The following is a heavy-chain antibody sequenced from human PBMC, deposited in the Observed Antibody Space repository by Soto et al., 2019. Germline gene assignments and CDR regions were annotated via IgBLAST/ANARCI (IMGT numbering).Heavy chain of an antibody. CDR3: AHPRGYGVFDAFDI. V-gene: IGHV3-23*01. CDR1: GLIFSTYA. D-gene: IGHD4-17*01. Sequence: PGGSLRLSCAASGLIFSTYALTWVRKAPGKGLEWVSAINANGGTTYYAESVRGRFTISRDNSINTLYLQMSRLRTEDTALYYCAHPRGYGVFDAFDIWGQGTMVTVSS. CDR2: INANGGTT. J-gene: IGHJ3*02.